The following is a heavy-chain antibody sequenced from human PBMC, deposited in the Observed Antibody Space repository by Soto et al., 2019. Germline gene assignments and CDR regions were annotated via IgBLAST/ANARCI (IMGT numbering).Heavy chain of an antibody. J-gene: IGHJ4*03. CDR1: GFIFRIYD. D-gene: IGHD1-7*01. CDR3: AKIAPELSTSPRSFDS. V-gene: IGHV3-23*01. CDR2: ISPTGGTT. Sequence: PGVSLRLSCATSGFIFRIYDMSWVRQAPGKGLEWVSGISPTGGTTYYADSVKGRFTISRDNSGHTLFLTLKSLRVDDTAIYYCAKIAPELSTSPRSFDSSGQGALVTVSS.